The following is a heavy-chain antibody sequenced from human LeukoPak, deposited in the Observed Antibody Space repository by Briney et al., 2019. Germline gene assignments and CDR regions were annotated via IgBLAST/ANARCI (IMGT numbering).Heavy chain of an antibody. J-gene: IGHJ4*02. V-gene: IGHV4-39*01. CDR3: ARRGGSYRYFDY. CDR1: VGSISTSGYY. D-gene: IGHD1-26*01. Sequence: PSETLSLTCTVSVGSISTSGYYWGWSRQPPGRGLEWIGSIYYTGSNYSNPSLKSRVTISVDTSKNQFSLKLSSVTAADTAVYYCARRGGSYRYFDYWGQGALVTVSS. CDR2: IYYTGSN.